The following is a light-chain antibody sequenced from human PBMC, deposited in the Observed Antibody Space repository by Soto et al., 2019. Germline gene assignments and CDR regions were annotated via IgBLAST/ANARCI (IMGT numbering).Light chain of an antibody. Sequence: EIVLTQSPATLSLSPGERATLSCGASQSVSSYLAWYQQKPGQAPRLLIYDASNRATGIPARFSGSGSGTDFTLTISSLEPEDFAVYYCQQRSNWPRTFGQGTNVDIK. CDR2: DAS. CDR3: QQRSNWPRT. CDR1: QSVSSY. J-gene: IGKJ1*01. V-gene: IGKV3-11*01.